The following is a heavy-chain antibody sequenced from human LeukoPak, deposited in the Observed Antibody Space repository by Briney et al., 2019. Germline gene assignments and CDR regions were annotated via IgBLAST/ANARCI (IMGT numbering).Heavy chain of an antibody. CDR3: ARGRGGYTGHENFDF. CDR1: GYTFTGFW. J-gene: IGHJ4*02. V-gene: IGHV5-51*01. D-gene: IGHD5-12*01. Sequence: GESLKISCKVSGYTFTGFWIGWVRQMPGKGLECLGFIYPGDSVTIYSPPFQGQVTISADKSIRTAYLQWSSLKASDSGIYYCARGRGGYTGHENFDFWGQGTLVSVSS. CDR2: IYPGDSVT.